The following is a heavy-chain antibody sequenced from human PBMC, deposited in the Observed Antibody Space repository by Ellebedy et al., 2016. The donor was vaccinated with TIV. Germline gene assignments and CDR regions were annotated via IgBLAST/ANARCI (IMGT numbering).Heavy chain of an antibody. V-gene: IGHV1-8*01. Sequence: ASVKVSCXASGYTFTSYDINWVRQATGQGLEWMGWMNPNSGNTGYAQKFQGRVTMTEDTSTDTAYMELSSLRSEDTAVYYCARDLGSWYEVNYYYGMDVWGQGTTVTVSS. CDR2: MNPNSGNT. CDR3: ARDLGSWYEVNYYYGMDV. J-gene: IGHJ6*02. CDR1: GYTFTSYD. D-gene: IGHD6-13*01.